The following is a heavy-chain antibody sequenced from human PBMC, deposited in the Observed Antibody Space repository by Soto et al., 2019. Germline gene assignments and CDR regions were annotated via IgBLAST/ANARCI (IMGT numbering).Heavy chain of an antibody. CDR1: GFTFSSYS. CDR2: ISSSSSYI. Sequence: EVQLVESGGGLVKPGGSLRLSCAASGFTFSSYSMNWVRPAPGKGLEWVSSISSSSSYIYYADSVKGRFTISRDNAKNSLYLQMNSLRAEDTAVYYCARDLLAGDAFDIWGQGTMVTVSS. J-gene: IGHJ3*02. V-gene: IGHV3-21*01. D-gene: IGHD2-15*01. CDR3: ARDLLAGDAFDI.